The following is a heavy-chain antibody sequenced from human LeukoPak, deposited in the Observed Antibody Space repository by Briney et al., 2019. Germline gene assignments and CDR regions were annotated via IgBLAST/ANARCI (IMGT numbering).Heavy chain of an antibody. D-gene: IGHD3-22*01. CDR1: GFTFSSYA. V-gene: IGHV3-23*01. Sequence: GGSLRLSCAASGFTFSSYAMSWVRQAPGKGLEWVSAISGSGGSTYYADSVKGRFTISRDNSKNTLYLQMNSLRAEDTAVYYCAKEGKSREYYYDSSGYYYFDYWGQGTLVTVSS. CDR3: AKEGKSREYYYDSSGYYYFDY. J-gene: IGHJ4*02. CDR2: ISGSGGST.